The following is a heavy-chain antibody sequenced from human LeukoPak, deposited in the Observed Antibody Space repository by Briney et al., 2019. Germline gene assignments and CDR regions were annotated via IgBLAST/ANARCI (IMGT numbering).Heavy chain of an antibody. D-gene: IGHD1-26*01. Sequence: GGALRLSCAAPGFTSSSYSMNWVRQAPGKGLEWVSSISSSSSYIYYADSVKGRFTISRDNAKNSLYLQMNRLRAEDTAVYYRESARGSSLPSFDPWGQGPLVTVS. V-gene: IGHV3-21*01. CDR1: GFTSSSYS. CDR3: ESARGSSLPSFDP. J-gene: IGHJ5*02. CDR2: ISSSSSYI.